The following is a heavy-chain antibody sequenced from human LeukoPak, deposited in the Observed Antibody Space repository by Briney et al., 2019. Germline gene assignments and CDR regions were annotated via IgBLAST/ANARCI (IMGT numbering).Heavy chain of an antibody. J-gene: IGHJ4*02. CDR3: ARGVDYGGNRLDY. CDR1: GFTFSSYA. CDR2: ISYDGSNK. V-gene: IGHV3-30-3*01. D-gene: IGHD4-23*01. Sequence: GGSLRLSCAASGFTFSSYAIHWVRQAPGKGLEWVAVISYDGSNKYYADSVKGRFTISRDNSKNTLYLQMNSLRAEDTAVYYCARGVDYGGNRLDYWGQGTLVTVSS.